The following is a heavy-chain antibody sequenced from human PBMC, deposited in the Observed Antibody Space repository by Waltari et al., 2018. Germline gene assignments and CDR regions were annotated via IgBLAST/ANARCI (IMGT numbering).Heavy chain of an antibody. D-gene: IGHD6-19*01. V-gene: IGHV4-38-2*01. Sequence: QVQLQESGPGLVKPSETLSLTCAVSGYSISSGYYWGWLRQPPGKGLEWIGSIYHSGSTYYNPSLKSRVTISVDTSKNQFSLKLSSVTAADTAVYYCARGGIAVAGYPFDYWGQGTLVTVSS. J-gene: IGHJ4*02. CDR2: IYHSGST. CDR3: ARGGIAVAGYPFDY. CDR1: GYSISSGYY.